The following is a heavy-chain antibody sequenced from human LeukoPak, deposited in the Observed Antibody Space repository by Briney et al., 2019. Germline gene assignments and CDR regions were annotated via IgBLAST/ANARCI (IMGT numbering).Heavy chain of an antibody. V-gene: IGHV5-51*01. Sequence: PGESLKISCKGSGYSFTSYWIGWVRQMPGKGLEWMGIIYPGDSDTRYSPSFQGQVTISADKSISTAYLQWSSLKASDSAMYYCARRERGGGLGELSYYYFDYWGQGTLVTVSS. J-gene: IGHJ4*02. CDR1: GYSFTSYW. D-gene: IGHD3-10*01. CDR2: IYPGDSDT. CDR3: ARRERGGGLGELSYYYFDY.